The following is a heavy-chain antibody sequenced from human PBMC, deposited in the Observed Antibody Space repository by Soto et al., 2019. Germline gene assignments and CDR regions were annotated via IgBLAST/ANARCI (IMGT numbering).Heavy chain of an antibody. CDR3: ARDRGYR. CDR1: GFSVGANY. D-gene: IGHD5-12*01. V-gene: IGHV3-66*01. CDR2: IYSGGST. J-gene: IGHJ3*01. Sequence: EVQLVESGGGLVQPGGSLRLSCAASGFSVGANYMKWVRQAPGKGLEWVSLIYSGGSTFYADSVKGRFTISRDNSKNTLFLQMNNLRVDDTAVYYCARDRGYRWGQGTMVTVSA.